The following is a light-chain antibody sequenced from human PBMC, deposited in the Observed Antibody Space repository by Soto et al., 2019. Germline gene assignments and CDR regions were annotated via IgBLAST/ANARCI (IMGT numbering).Light chain of an antibody. CDR3: QQYGSSRLT. V-gene: IGKV3-20*01. CDR2: GAS. Sequence: EIALTPSPGTLSLGQGVRASLSCRARQSVSSSYLAWYQQKPGQAPRLLIYGASSRDTGIPDRFSGSGSGTGFTLTISRLEPEDFAVYYCQQYGSSRLTGAGGTKVDIK. CDR1: QSVSSSY. J-gene: IGKJ4*01.